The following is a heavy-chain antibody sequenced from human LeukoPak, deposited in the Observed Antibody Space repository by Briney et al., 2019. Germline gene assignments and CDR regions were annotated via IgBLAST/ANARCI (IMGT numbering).Heavy chain of an antibody. CDR2: INAGNGNT. CDR3: ARHSGGSRYLGHFDY. D-gene: IGHD2-15*01. Sequence: ASVKVSCKASGYTFTSYAMHWVRQAPGQRLEWLGWINAGNGNTKYSQKFQGRVTITRDTSASTAYMELSSLRSEDTAVYYCARHSGGSRYLGHFDYWGQGTLVTVSS. J-gene: IGHJ4*02. V-gene: IGHV1-3*01. CDR1: GYTFTSYA.